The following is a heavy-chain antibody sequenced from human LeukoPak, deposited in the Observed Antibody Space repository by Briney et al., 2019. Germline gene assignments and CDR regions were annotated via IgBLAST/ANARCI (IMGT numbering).Heavy chain of an antibody. CDR1: GFTFSSYG. J-gene: IGHJ6*03. CDR3: AKVGVPYDFGYYYMDV. Sequence: GGSLRLSCAASGFTFSSYGMRWVRQAPGKGLEWVAFIRYDGSNKYYADSVKGRFTISRDNSKNTLYLQMSSLRAEDTAVYYCAKVGVPYDFGYYYMDVWGKGTTVTVSS. V-gene: IGHV3-30*02. D-gene: IGHD3-3*01. CDR2: IRYDGSNK.